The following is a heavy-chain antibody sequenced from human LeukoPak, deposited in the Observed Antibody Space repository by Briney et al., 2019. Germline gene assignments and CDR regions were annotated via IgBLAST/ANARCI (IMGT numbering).Heavy chain of an antibody. CDR3: AKYRHGAYGSFFDY. CDR1: GFTFSDYG. D-gene: IGHD4-17*01. CDR2: IRYDGGDE. V-gene: IGHV3-30*02. J-gene: IGHJ4*02. Sequence: GGSLRLSCAASGFTFSDYGMHWVRQAPGKGLEWVAFIRYDGGDEKYADSVKGRFTVSRDNSKNTLYLQMNSLRVEDTAVYYCAKYRHGAYGSFFDYWDLGTLVTVSS.